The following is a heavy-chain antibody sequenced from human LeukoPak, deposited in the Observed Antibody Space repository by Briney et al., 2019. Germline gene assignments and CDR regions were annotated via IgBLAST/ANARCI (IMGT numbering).Heavy chain of an antibody. CDR3: AKDQDCTNGVCSFDY. Sequence: GGSLRLSCAASGFTFSSYAMSWVRQAPGKGLEWVSAISGSGGSTYYADSVKGRFTISRDNSKNTLYLQMNSLRAEDTAVYYCAKDQDCTNGVCSFDYWGQGTLVTVSS. D-gene: IGHD2-8*01. CDR2: ISGSGGST. CDR1: GFTFSSYA. J-gene: IGHJ4*02. V-gene: IGHV3-23*01.